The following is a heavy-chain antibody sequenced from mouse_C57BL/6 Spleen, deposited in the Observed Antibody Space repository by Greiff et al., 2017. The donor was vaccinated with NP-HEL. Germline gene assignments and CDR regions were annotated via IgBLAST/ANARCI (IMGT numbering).Heavy chain of an antibody. V-gene: IGHV1-26*01. D-gene: IGHD1-1*01. CDR1: GYTFTDYY. J-gene: IGHJ4*01. Sequence: VQLQQSGPELVKPGASVKISCKASGYTFTDYYMNWVKQSHGKSLEWIGDINPNNGGTSYNQKFKGKATLTVDKSSSTAYMELRSLTSEDSAVYYCANGIAMDYWGQGTSVTVSS. CDR2: INPNNGGT. CDR3: ANGIAMDY.